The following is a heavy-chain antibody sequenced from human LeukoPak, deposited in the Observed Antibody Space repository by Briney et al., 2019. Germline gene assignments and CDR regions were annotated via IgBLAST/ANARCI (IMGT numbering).Heavy chain of an antibody. CDR1: GFTFSSYS. CDR2: ISSSSSTI. D-gene: IGHD2-2*01. Sequence: GGSLRLSCAASGFTFSSYSMNWVRQAPGKGLEWVSYISSSSSTIYYADSVKGRFTISRDNAKNSLYLQMNSLRAEDTAVYYCARAYCSSTSCYETDYYFDYWGQGTLVTVSS. V-gene: IGHV3-48*04. CDR3: ARAYCSSTSCYETDYYFDY. J-gene: IGHJ4*02.